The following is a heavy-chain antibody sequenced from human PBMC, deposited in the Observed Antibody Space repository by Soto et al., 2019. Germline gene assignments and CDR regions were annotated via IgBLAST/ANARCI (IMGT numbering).Heavy chain of an antibody. CDR1: GGSISSSSYY. Sequence: SETLSLTCTVSGGSISSSSYYWSWIRQPPGKGLEWIGYIYYSGSTNYNPSLKSRVTISVDTSKNQFSLRLSSVTAADTAVYYCARALDSSSWPFDYWGQGTLVTVSS. CDR2: IYYSGST. CDR3: ARALDSSSWPFDY. V-gene: IGHV4-61*05. J-gene: IGHJ4*02. D-gene: IGHD6-13*01.